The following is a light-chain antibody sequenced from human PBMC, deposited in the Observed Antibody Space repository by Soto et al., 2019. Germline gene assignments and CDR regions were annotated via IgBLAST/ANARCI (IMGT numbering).Light chain of an antibody. Sequence: EIVLTQSPGTLSLSPGERATLSCRASESVSGSYLAWYQQKPGQAPRLLIRGASIRATAIPDRFSASGSGTDFILTISRLEPDDFAVYYCQQFAGSPRTFGPGTRLEIK. J-gene: IGKJ2*01. CDR1: ESVSGSY. CDR3: QQFAGSPRT. CDR2: GAS. V-gene: IGKV3-20*01.